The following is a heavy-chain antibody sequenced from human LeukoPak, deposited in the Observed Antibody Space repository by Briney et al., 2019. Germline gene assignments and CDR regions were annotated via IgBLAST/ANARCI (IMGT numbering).Heavy chain of an antibody. J-gene: IGHJ4*02. D-gene: IGHD6-19*01. Sequence: PGGSLRLSCAASGFSLSGHYMSWVRQAPGKGLEWVSVLYSGGDTYYADSVKGRFTISRDTSKNTLYRQMNGLRAEDTAVYYCARGNTGYSSAWGRDFDYWGQGTLVTVSP. V-gene: IGHV3-66*01. CDR2: LYSGGDT. CDR3: ARGNTGYSSAWGRDFDY. CDR1: GFSLSGHY.